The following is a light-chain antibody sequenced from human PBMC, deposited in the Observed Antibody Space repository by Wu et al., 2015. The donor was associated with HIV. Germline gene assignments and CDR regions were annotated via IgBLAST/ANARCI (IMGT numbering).Light chain of an antibody. CDR3: QKYNTAPWT. CDR2: AAS. V-gene: IGKV1-27*01. J-gene: IGKJ1*01. CDR1: QDISNY. Sequence: DIQMTQSPSSLSASIGDRVTITCRASQDISNYLAWFQQKPGKVPKLLIYAASTLQSGVPPRFSGSGSGTDFTLTISSLQPEDVATYYCQKYNTAPWTFGQGTKVEMK.